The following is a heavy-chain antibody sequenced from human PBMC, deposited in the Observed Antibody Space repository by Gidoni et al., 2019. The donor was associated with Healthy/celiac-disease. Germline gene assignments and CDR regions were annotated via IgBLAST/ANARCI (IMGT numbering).Heavy chain of an antibody. CDR1: GCTLSSYE. D-gene: IGHD1-26*01. CDR3: ASGFNRYSGSLGAFDI. V-gene: IGHV3-48*03. CDR2: ISSSGSTI. J-gene: IGHJ3*02. Sequence: EVQLVESGGGLVQPGGSRRRSCAASGCTLSSYEMNWVRQAPGKGLELVSYISSSGSTIYYADSVKGRFTISRDNAKNSLYLQMNSLRAEDTAVYYCASGFNRYSGSLGAFDIWGQGTMVTVSS.